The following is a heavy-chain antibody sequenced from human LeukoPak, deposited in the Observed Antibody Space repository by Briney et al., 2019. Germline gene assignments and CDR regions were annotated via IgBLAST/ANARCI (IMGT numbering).Heavy chain of an antibody. CDR2: IYTSGST. J-gene: IGHJ6*03. Sequence: SETLSLTCTVSGGSISSYYWSWIRQPAGKGLEWIGRIYTSGSTNYNPSRKSRVTMSVDKSKNQFSLKLGSVTAADTAVYYCARAPILWFGEFENYYYYYYMDVWGKGTTVTVSS. CDR1: GGSISSYY. V-gene: IGHV4-4*07. D-gene: IGHD3-10*01. CDR3: ARAPILWFGEFENYYYYYYMDV.